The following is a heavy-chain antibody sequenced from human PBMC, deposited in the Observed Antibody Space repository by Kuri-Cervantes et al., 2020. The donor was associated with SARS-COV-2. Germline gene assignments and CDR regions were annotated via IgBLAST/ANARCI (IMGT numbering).Heavy chain of an antibody. V-gene: IGHV3-30-3*01. CDR2: ISYDGSNK. CDR1: GFTFSSYA. D-gene: IGHD1-26*01. Sequence: LSLTCAASGFTFSSYAMHWVRQAPGKGLEWVAVISYDGSNKYYADSVQGRFTISRDNSKNTLYLQMNSLRAEDTAVYYCARPYSGSYLTHIDYWGQGTLVTVSS. J-gene: IGHJ4*02. CDR3: ARPYSGSYLTHIDY.